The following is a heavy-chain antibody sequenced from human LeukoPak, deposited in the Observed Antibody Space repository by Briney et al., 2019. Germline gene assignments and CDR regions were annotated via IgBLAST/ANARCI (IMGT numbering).Heavy chain of an antibody. CDR2: IIPIFGTA. CDR1: GGTFSSYA. J-gene: IGHJ1*01. D-gene: IGHD2-2*02. Sequence: ASVKVSCKASGGTFSSYAISWVRQAPGQGLEWMGGIIPIFGTANYAQKFQGRVTITADESTSTAYMELSSLRAEDTAVYYCAKDKLTGVVPAAIPNHFQHWGQGTLVTVSS. V-gene: IGHV1-69*13. CDR3: AKDKLTGVVPAAIPNHFQH.